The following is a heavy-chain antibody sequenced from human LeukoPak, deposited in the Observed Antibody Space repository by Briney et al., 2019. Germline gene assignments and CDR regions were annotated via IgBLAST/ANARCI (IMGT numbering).Heavy chain of an antibody. CDR2: ISSSSSHI. Sequence: PGGSLRLSCVVSGFTLSSYSMNWVRQAPGKGLEWVSSISSSSSHIYYADSVKGRFTISRDNAKNSLYLQMNSLRAEDTAVYYCARDVVGSSNNGMDVWGQGTTVTVSS. V-gene: IGHV3-21*01. D-gene: IGHD6-13*01. CDR3: ARDVVGSSNNGMDV. CDR1: GFTLSSYS. J-gene: IGHJ6*02.